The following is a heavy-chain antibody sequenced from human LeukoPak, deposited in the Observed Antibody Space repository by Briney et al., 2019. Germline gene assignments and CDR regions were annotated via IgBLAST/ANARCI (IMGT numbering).Heavy chain of an antibody. Sequence: GGSLRLSCAASGFTFSSYGMNWVRQAPGKGLEWVSSISSSSYIYYADSVKGRFTISRDNAKNSLYLQMNSLRAEDTAVYYCARISRTVTAITFDYWGQGTLVTVSS. CDR1: GFTFSSYG. CDR2: ISSSSYI. D-gene: IGHD4-11*01. V-gene: IGHV3-21*01. CDR3: ARISRTVTAITFDY. J-gene: IGHJ4*02.